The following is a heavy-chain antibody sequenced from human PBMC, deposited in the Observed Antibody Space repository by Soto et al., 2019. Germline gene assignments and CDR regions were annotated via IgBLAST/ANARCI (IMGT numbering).Heavy chain of an antibody. CDR2: ISYSGNA. J-gene: IGHJ6*02. CDR3: ARDGWQMVRGVSISGGMDV. D-gene: IGHD3-10*01. Sequence: PSETLSLTCTVSGGSISSGDYYWSWIRQPPGKGLEWIGYISYSGNAYYNPSLKSRFAISIDTSKKQFSLNLRSVTAADTAVYYCARDGWQMVRGVSISGGMDVWGQGTTVTVSS. V-gene: IGHV4-30-4*01. CDR1: GGSISSGDYY.